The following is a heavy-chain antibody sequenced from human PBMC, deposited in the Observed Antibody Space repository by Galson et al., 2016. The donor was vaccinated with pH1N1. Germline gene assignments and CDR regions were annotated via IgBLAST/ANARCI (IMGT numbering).Heavy chain of an antibody. Sequence: SLRLSCAASGFSFKTYEMHWVRQAPGKGLEWVSYIIGSGSITNYADSVRGRFTISRDNAKNSVFPQMDSLRAEDTAIYYCVREIRDDYNYGNFDYWGQGTLVTVSS. CDR3: VREIRDDYNYGNFDY. D-gene: IGHD5-24*01. CDR2: IIGSGSIT. V-gene: IGHV3-48*03. CDR1: GFSFKTYE. J-gene: IGHJ4*02.